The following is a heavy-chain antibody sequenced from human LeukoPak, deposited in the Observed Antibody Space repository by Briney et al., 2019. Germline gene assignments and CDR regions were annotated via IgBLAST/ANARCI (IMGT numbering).Heavy chain of an antibody. CDR2: ISYDGSNK. J-gene: IGHJ4*02. D-gene: IGHD3-10*01. V-gene: IGHV3-30*01. Sequence: GGSLRLSCAASGFTFSSYAVHWVRQAPGKGLEWVAVISYDGSNKYYADSVKGRFTISRDNSKNTLYLQMNSLRAEDTAVYYCARDAGYRSGSPFDYWGQGTLVTVSS. CDR1: GFTFSSYA. CDR3: ARDAGYRSGSPFDY.